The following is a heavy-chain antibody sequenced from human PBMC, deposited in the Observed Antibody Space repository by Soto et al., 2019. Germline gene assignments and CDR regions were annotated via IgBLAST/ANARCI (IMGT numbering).Heavy chain of an antibody. CDR2: FDPEDGET. V-gene: IGHV1-24*01. D-gene: IGHD6-19*01. CDR1: GFTLTELS. J-gene: IGHJ4*02. CDR3: ATGSSGLLDY. Sequence: ASVKVSCKVSGFTLTELSMYWVRQAPGKGLEWMGGFDPEDGETIYAQRFQGRVTMTEDTSTDTAYMELSSLTSDDTAVYYCATGSSGLLDYCGQRTLVPVSS.